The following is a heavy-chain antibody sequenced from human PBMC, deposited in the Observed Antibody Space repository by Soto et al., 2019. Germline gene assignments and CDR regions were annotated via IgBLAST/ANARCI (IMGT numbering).Heavy chain of an antibody. Sequence: LRLSCAASGFTFSSYAMHWVRQAPGKGLEWVAVISYDGSNKYYADSVKGRFTISRDNSKNTLYLQMNSLRAEDTAVYYCARADYSNYALYYYYYGMDVWGQGTTVTVSS. D-gene: IGHD4-4*01. CDR2: ISYDGSNK. V-gene: IGHV3-30-3*01. CDR3: ARADYSNYALYYYYYGMDV. CDR1: GFTFSSYA. J-gene: IGHJ6*02.